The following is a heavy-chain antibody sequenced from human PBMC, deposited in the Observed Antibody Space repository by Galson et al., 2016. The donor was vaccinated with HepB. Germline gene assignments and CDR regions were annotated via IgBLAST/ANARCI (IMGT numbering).Heavy chain of an antibody. V-gene: IGHV3-9*01. CDR3: AKGGRSAISYLYYNVDV. CDR1: GFMFDDFA. D-gene: IGHD3-16*02. J-gene: IGHJ6*02. Sequence: SLRLSCAASGFMFDDFAMHWVRQAPGKGLEWVSGINWNSKSIGYADSVKGRFIISRDNVKQSVYLRLHSLRPEDTALYYCAKGGRSAISYLYYNVDVWGQGTTVIVSS. CDR2: INWNSKSI.